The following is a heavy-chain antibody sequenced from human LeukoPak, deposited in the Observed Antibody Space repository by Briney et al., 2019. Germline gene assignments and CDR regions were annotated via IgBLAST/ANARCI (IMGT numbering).Heavy chain of an antibody. CDR1: GGSLTINYYY. V-gene: IGHV4-39*01. J-gene: IGHJ4*01. CDR3: ARHRDVFDY. CDR2: TYYSGST. D-gene: IGHD2-21*01. Sequence: SETLSLNCTVSGGSLTINYYYWAWVRQAPGKGLEWIGNTYYSGSTNYNPSLKSRLTMSVDTSKNHFSVKLTSVTAADTAVYYCARHRDVFDYWGHGTLVSVSS.